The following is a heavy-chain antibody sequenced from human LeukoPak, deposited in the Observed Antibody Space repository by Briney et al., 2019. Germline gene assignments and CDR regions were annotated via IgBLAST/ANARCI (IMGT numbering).Heavy chain of an antibody. CDR2: ISYDGSNK. CDR3: ASGIAAAGYFDY. CDR1: GFTFSSYA. J-gene: IGHJ4*02. Sequence: GRSLRLSCAASGFTFSSYAMHWVRQAPGKGLEWVAVISYDGSNKYYADSVKGRFTISRDNSKNTLYLQMNSLSAEDTAVYYCASGIAAAGYFDYWGQGTLVTVSS. V-gene: IGHV3-30*01. D-gene: IGHD6-13*01.